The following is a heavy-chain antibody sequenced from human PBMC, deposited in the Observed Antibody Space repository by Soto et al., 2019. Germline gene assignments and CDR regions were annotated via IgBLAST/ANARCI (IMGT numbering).Heavy chain of an antibody. CDR1: GFTFSDYY. J-gene: IGHJ4*02. V-gene: IGHV3-11*05. Sequence: QVQLVESGGGLVKPGGCLRLSCAACGFTFSDYYMSWIRQAPGKGLEWVSYISSSGSDTNYADSVKGRFTVSRDNAKNSLYLQMNSLRAEDTAVYYCARSLRGYSGYSGYWGQGTLVTVSS. D-gene: IGHD5-12*01. CDR3: ARSLRGYSGYSGY. CDR2: ISSSGSDT.